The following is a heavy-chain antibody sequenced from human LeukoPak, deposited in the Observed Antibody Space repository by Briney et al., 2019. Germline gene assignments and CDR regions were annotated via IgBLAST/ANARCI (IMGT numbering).Heavy chain of an antibody. V-gene: IGHV4-34*01. Sequence: SETLSLTCAVYGGSFSGYYWSWIRQPPGKGLEWIGEINHSGSTNYNPSLKSRVTISVDTSKNQFSLKLSSVTAADTAVYYCARVDTAMVMPGPRPFYYYYGMDVWGQGTTVTVSS. CDR2: INHSGST. D-gene: IGHD5-18*01. CDR1: GGSFSGYY. J-gene: IGHJ6*02. CDR3: ARVDTAMVMPGPRPFYYYYGMDV.